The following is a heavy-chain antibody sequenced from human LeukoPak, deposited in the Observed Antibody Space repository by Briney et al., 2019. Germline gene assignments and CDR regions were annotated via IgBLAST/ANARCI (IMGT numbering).Heavy chain of an antibody. V-gene: IGHV1-69*05. CDR1: GGTFSSYA. CDR2: IIPIFGTA. J-gene: IGHJ4*02. Sequence: ASVKVSCKASGGTFSSYAISWVRQAPGQGLEWMGGIIPIFGTANYAQKFQGRVTMTRDTSTSTVYMELSSLRSEDTAVYYCARGSIAAAGLLFDYWGQGTLVTVSS. CDR3: ARGSIAAAGLLFDY. D-gene: IGHD6-13*01.